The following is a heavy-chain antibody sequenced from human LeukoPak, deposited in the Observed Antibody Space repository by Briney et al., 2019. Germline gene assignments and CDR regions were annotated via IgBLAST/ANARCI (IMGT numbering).Heavy chain of an antibody. CDR2: IWYDGSNK. CDR3: AKPVRHYYDSLSAFDI. J-gene: IGHJ3*02. V-gene: IGHV3-33*06. CDR1: GFTFSSYG. D-gene: IGHD3-22*01. Sequence: GGSLRLSCAASGFTFSSYGMHWVRQAPGKGLEWVAVIWYDGSNKYYADSVKGRFTTSRDNSKNTLYLQMNSLRAEDTAVYYCAKPVRHYYDSLSAFDIWGQGTMVTVSS.